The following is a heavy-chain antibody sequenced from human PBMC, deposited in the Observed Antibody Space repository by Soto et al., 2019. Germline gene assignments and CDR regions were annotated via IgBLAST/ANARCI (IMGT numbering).Heavy chain of an antibody. J-gene: IGHJ6*02. V-gene: IGHV1-3*01. D-gene: IGHD3-9*01. CDR2: INAGNGDT. Sequence: ASVKVSCKASGYTFSNYAIHWMRQAPGQRLEWMAWINAGNGDTKYSQNFQGRVTITRDTSASTAYMDLSSLRPEDTAVYYCARAPRSSGYYHYAMDVWGQGTTVTVSS. CDR3: ARAPRSSGYYHYAMDV. CDR1: GYTFSNYA.